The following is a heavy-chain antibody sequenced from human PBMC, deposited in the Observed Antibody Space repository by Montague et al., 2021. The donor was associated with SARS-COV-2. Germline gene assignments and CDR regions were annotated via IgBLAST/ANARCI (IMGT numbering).Heavy chain of an antibody. Sequence: CAISGDSVSSNSATWNWIRQSPSRGLVWLGRTYYRSMWKSDYAXXXKSRIAINPDTSKNQFSLQLSSVTPEDTALYYCVRGIEAAGSYDYWGQGTLVTVSS. D-gene: IGHD6-13*01. V-gene: IGHV6-1*01. J-gene: IGHJ4*02. CDR2: TYYRSMWKS. CDR3: VRGIEAAGSYDY. CDR1: GDSVSSNSAT.